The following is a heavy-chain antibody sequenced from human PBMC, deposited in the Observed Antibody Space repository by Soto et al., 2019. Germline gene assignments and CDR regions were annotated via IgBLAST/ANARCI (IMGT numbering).Heavy chain of an antibody. CDR1: GGSFSGYY. J-gene: IGHJ6*02. Sequence: QVQLQQWGAGLLKPSETLSLTCAVYGGSFSGYYWSWIRQPPGKGLEWIGEINHSGSTNYNPSLKSRVTISVDTSKNQFSLKLSSVTAADTAVYYCARVRVYYDILTGYYIRAPYGMDVWGQGTTVTVSS. V-gene: IGHV4-34*01. D-gene: IGHD3-9*01. CDR3: ARVRVYYDILTGYYIRAPYGMDV. CDR2: INHSGST.